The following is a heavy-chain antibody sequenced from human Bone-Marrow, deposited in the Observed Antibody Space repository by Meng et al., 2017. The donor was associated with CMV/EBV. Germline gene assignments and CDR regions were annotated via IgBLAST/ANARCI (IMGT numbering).Heavy chain of an antibody. D-gene: IGHD2-2*01. CDR3: ARGDQLLGRGGF. CDR2: VSTSGST. V-gene: IGHV3-23*01. Sequence: GESLKISCAASGFTFSTYAMNWVHQAPGKGLEWISAVSTSGSTNYADSVKGRFTVSRDNSNNTLYLQMNDLRAEDTALYYCARGDQLLGRGGFWGQGTLVTVSS. J-gene: IGHJ4*02. CDR1: GFTFSTYA.